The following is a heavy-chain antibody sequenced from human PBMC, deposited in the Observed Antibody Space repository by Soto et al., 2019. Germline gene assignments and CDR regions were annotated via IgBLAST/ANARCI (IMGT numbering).Heavy chain of an antibody. V-gene: IGHV4-34*01. CDR2: INHSGST. J-gene: IGHJ4*02. CDR3: ARGRYLRGFDY. Sequence: SETLSLTCAVYGGSFSGYYWSWIRQPPGKGLEWIGEINHSGSTNYNPSLKSRVTISVDTSKNQFSLKLSSVTAADTAVYYCARGRYLRGFDYWGQGTLVTVSS. CDR1: GGSFSGYY. D-gene: IGHD3-16*02.